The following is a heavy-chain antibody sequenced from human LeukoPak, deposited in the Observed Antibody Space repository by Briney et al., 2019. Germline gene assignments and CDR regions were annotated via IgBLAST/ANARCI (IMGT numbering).Heavy chain of an antibody. J-gene: IGHJ4*02. V-gene: IGHV3-9*01. D-gene: IGHD4-23*01. CDR2: ISWNSGSI. Sequence: GRSLRLSCAASGFTFDDYAMHWVRQAPGKGPEWVSGISWNSGSIEYADSVKGRFTISRDNAKNSLYLQMNSLRAEDTALYYCAKDDSYGGNSNFDYWGQGTLVTVSS. CDR3: AKDDSYGGNSNFDY. CDR1: GFTFDDYA.